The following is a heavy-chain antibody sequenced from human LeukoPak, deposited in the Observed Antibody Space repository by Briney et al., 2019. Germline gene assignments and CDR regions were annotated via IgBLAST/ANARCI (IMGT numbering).Heavy chain of an antibody. V-gene: IGHV4-59*12. D-gene: IGHD1-1*01. CDR2: IHYTGSA. CDR3: ARDPFHRGGTDYFDY. CDR1: GGSISSYY. Sequence: SETLSLTCTVSGGSISSYYWSWIRQPPGKGLEWIGYIHYTGSASFNPSLKSRVTMSVDTSKNQFSLKLSSVTAADTAVYYCARDPFHRGGTDYFDYWGQGTLVTVSS. J-gene: IGHJ4*02.